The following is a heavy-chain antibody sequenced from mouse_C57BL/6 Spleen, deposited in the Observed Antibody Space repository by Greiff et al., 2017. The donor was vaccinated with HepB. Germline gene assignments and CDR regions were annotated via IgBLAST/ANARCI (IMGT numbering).Heavy chain of an antibody. J-gene: IGHJ4*01. CDR3: ARTEDDYDEDAMDY. CDR1: GYTFTSYG. Sequence: QVQLKESGAELARPGASVKLSCKASGYTFTSYGISWVKQRTGQGLEWIGEIYPRSGNTYYNEKFKGKATLTADKSSSTAYMELRSLTSEDSAVYFCARTEDDYDEDAMDYWGQGTSVTVSS. V-gene: IGHV1-81*01. D-gene: IGHD2-4*01. CDR2: IYPRSGNT.